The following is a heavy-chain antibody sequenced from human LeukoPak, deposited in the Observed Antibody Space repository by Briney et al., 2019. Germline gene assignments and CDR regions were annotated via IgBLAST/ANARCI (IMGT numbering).Heavy chain of an antibody. CDR3: ARNRGNSPYFDY. J-gene: IGHJ4*02. V-gene: IGHV4-59*01. D-gene: IGHD4-23*01. Sequence: SETLSLTCTVSGGSISTYYWNWIRQPPGKGLEWIGYIYYTGITNYNPSLKSRVTISVDTSKNQFSLKLSSVTAADTAVYYCARNRGNSPYFDYWGQGTLVTVSS. CDR1: GGSISTYY. CDR2: IYYTGIT.